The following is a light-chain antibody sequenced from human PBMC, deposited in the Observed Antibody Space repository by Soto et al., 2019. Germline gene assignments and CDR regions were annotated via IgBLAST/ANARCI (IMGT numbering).Light chain of an antibody. J-gene: IGKJ4*01. Sequence: VMTQTPLSLSVTPGQPASISCKSSQSLLHSDGKTYLYWYLHRPGQPPQLLIHEVSNRFSGVPDRFSGSGSGTDFTLKISRVEAEDVGVFYCMQSIQLPLTFGGGTKVEIK. CDR1: QSLLHSDGKTY. V-gene: IGKV2D-29*01. CDR3: MQSIQLPLT. CDR2: EVS.